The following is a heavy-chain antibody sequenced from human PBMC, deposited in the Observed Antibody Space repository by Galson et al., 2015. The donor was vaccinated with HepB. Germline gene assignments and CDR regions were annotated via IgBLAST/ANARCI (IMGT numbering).Heavy chain of an antibody. D-gene: IGHD3-16*01. CDR1: GGSIKSHY. CDR2: ISDRGNT. Sequence: SETLSLTCNVSGGSIKSHYWSWIRQVPGEGLEWVGYISDRGNTNYNPSLKSRLTISVDTSKNRVSLTLSSVTAADTAVYFCASDIMIMFGGIAVKSEGFQTWGQGTLVTVSS. V-gene: IGHV4-59*11. CDR3: ASDIMIMFGGIAVKSEGFQT. J-gene: IGHJ5*02.